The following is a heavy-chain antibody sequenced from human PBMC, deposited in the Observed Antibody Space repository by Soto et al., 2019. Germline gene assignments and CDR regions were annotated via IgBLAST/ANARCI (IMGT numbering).Heavy chain of an antibody. CDR2: IYYSGST. CDR1: GGSISSSSYY. J-gene: IGHJ4*02. CDR3: ARQADRAALDY. Sequence: QLQLQESGPGLVKPSETLSLTCTVSGGSISSSSYYWGWIRQPPGKGLEWIGSIYYSGSTYYNPSLQSRVTISVDTSKNQFSLKLSSETAADTAVYYCARQADRAALDYWGQGTLVTVSS. D-gene: IGHD6-6*01. V-gene: IGHV4-39*01.